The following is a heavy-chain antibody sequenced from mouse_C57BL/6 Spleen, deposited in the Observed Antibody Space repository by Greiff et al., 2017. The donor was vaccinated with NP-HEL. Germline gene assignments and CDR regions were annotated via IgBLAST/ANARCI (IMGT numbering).Heavy chain of an antibody. J-gene: IGHJ2*01. Sequence: EVQGVESGGGLVKPGGSLKLSCAASGFTFSSYAMSWVRQTPEKRLEWVATISDGGSYTYYPDNVKGRFTISRDNAKNNLYLQMSHLKSEDTAMYYCARDARYSNYVAYYFDYWGQGTTLTVSS. D-gene: IGHD2-5*01. V-gene: IGHV5-4*01. CDR3: ARDARYSNYVAYYFDY. CDR2: ISDGGSYT. CDR1: GFTFSSYA.